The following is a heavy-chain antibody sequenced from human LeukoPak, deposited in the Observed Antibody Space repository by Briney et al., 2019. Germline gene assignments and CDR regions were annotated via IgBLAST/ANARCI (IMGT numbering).Heavy chain of an antibody. V-gene: IGHV4-38-2*02. Sequence: SETLSLTCTVSGYSISSGYYWGWIRQPPGKGLEWIGNIYHSGNTYYNPSLKSRVTVSVDMSKNQFSLKLNSVTAADTALYYCARARLGALHDAFDIWGQGTMVTVSS. D-gene: IGHD1-26*01. CDR2: IYHSGNT. CDR3: ARARLGALHDAFDI. J-gene: IGHJ3*02. CDR1: GYSISSGYY.